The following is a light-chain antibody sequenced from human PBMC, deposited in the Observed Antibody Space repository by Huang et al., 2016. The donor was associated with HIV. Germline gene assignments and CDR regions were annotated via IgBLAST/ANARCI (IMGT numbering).Light chain of an antibody. J-gene: IGKJ3*01. CDR1: QSLLHSYGYNF. V-gene: IGKV2-28*01. CDR3: MQTLQTPYT. CDR2: LGS. Sequence: DIILTQSPLSLPVTPGEPASISCRSSQSLLHSYGYNFLQWYVQKPGQSPQLLISLGSDRASGVPDRFTGSGSGTDFTLEISNVEAEDVGIYYCMQTLQTPYTFGPGTTVDF.